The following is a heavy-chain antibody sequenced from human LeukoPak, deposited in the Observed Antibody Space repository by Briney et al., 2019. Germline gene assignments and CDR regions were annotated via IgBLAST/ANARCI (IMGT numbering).Heavy chain of an antibody. CDR1: GYSFTSYW. D-gene: IGHD2-2*01. V-gene: IGHV5-10-1*01. J-gene: IGHJ4*02. CDR3: ARHARYCGTTSCYFKY. CDR2: IDPSDSYA. Sequence: GESLKISCKGSGYSFTSYWISWVRQVPGKGLEWMGRIDPSDSYANYSPSFQGHVTISADKSISTAYLQWNSLEASDTAMYYCARHARYCGTTSCYFKYWGQGTLVTVSS.